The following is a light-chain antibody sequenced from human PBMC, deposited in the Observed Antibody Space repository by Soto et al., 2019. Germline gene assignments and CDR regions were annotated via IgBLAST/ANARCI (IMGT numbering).Light chain of an antibody. V-gene: IGLV2-23*01. CDR2: EGS. J-gene: IGLJ2*01. CDR1: SSDVGSYNL. CDR3: CSIAGSCPLG. Sequence: QSALTQPASVSGSPGQSITISCTGTSSDVGSYNLVSWYQQHPGKAPKLMIYEGSKRPSGVSNRFSGSKSGNTASLTISGPQAEGGGEYFCCSIAGSCPLGFGGGTQVTVL.